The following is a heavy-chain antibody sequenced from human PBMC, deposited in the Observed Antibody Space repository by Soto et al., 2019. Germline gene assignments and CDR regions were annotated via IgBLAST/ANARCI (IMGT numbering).Heavy chain of an antibody. D-gene: IGHD2-2*01. V-gene: IGHV4-59*01. CDR2: IYYSGST. J-gene: IGHJ5*02. Sequence: PSETLSLTCTVSGCSISSYYWSWIRQPPGKGLEWIGYIYYSGSTNYNPSLKSRVTISVDTSKNQFSLKLSSVTAADTAVYYCARDGLGYCSSTSSCVGWFDPWGQGTLVTVSS. CDR1: GCSISSYY. CDR3: ARDGLGYCSSTSSCVGWFDP.